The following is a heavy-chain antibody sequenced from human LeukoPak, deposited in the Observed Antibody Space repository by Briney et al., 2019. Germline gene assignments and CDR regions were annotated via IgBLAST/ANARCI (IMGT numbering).Heavy chain of an antibody. CDR3: AKGSDGYRPYYFDY. J-gene: IGHJ4*02. Sequence: GGSLRLSCAASGFTFSSYWMSWVRQAPGKGLDWFSAIGGGGITTYYADSVKGRFTISRDNSKGTLYLQMNSLRVEDTAVYYCAKGSDGYRPYYFDYWGQGTLVAVSS. CDR2: IGGGGITT. V-gene: IGHV3-23*01. CDR1: GFTFSSYW. D-gene: IGHD3-16*02.